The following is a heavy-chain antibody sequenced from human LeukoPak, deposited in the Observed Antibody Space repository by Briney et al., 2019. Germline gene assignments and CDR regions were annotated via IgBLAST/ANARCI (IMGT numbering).Heavy chain of an antibody. Sequence: GGSLRLSCAASRFTFSSYDMSWVRQAPGKGLEWISYISGSGSAIYYADSVKGRFTISRDNAKNTLNLQMYSLRAEDTAIYYCARSHGDSDYYDYWGQGTLVTVSS. V-gene: IGHV3-48*03. CDR2: ISGSGSAI. CDR3: ARSHGDSDYYDY. D-gene: IGHD4-17*01. CDR1: RFTFSSYD. J-gene: IGHJ4*02.